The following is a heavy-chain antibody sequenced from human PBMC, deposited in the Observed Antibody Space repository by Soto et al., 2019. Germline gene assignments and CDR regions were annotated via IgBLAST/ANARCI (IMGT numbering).Heavy chain of an antibody. CDR3: ARDWAAAGDYYYYGMDV. CDR1: GYTFTSYY. D-gene: IGHD6-13*01. Sequence: ASVKVSCKASGYTFTSYYMHWVRQAPGQGLEWMGIINPSGGSTSYAQKFQGRVTMTRDTSTSTVYMELSSLRSEDTAVYYCARDWAAAGDYYYYGMDVWGQGTTVTVSS. V-gene: IGHV1-46*01. J-gene: IGHJ6*02. CDR2: INPSGGST.